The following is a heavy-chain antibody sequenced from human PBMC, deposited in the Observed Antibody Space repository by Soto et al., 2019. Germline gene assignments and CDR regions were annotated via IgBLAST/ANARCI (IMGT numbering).Heavy chain of an antibody. V-gene: IGHV3-23*01. CDR3: AKVRQRTTVNPTCTHADY. D-gene: IGHD4-17*01. CDR1: RFTFSISA. Sequence: LRLSCGASRFTFSISATMWVPQAPGTGLEWVSAISGSGGSTYYADSVKGRFTLSRDNSKNTLNLHMNSLRAEETAVYYFAKVRQRTTVNPTCTHADYWGLGNLVT. J-gene: IGHJ4*02. CDR2: ISGSGGST.